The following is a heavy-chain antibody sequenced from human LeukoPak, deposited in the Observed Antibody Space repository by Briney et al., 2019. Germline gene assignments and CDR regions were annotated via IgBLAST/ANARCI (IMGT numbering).Heavy chain of an antibody. V-gene: IGHV3-9*03. CDR2: ICWNSGSI. CDR1: GFPFDDFA. CDR3: AKDRSHTPAASFDY. Sequence: SLRLSCAAFGFPFDDFAMHWVRQAPGKGVEGVSGICWNSGSICYADSVKGRFTISRDNAKKSLYLQMTSLIAEDMALYYCAKDRSHTPAASFDYWGQGTLVTVSS. J-gene: IGHJ4*02. D-gene: IGHD6-13*01.